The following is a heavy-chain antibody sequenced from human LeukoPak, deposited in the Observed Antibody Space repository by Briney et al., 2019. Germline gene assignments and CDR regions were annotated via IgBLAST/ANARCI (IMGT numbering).Heavy chain of an antibody. D-gene: IGHD3-10*01. J-gene: IGHJ3*02. V-gene: IGHV3-23*01. CDR2: ISGSGGST. CDR1: GFTFSSYA. Sequence: PGGSLRLSCAASGFTFSSYAMSWVRQAPGKGLEWVSAISGSGGSTYYADSVKGRFTISRDNSKNTLYLQMNSLRAEDTAVYYCARVGGTSWGFGELLLESAFDIWGQGTMVTVSS. CDR3: ARVGGTSWGFGELLLESAFDI.